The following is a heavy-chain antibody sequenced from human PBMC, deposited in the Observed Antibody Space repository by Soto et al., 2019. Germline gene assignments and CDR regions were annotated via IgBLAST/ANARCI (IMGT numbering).Heavy chain of an antibody. V-gene: IGHV4-34*01. CDR1: GGSFSGYY. CDR2: INHSGST. Sequence: WETLSLTFAVYGGSFSGYYWSWIRQPPGKGLEWIGEINHSGSTNYNPSLKSRVTISVDTSKNQFSLKLSSVTAADTAVYYCARKNLDPTYYDFWSGYPTTPNYYMDVWGKGTTVTVS. D-gene: IGHD3-3*01. CDR3: ARKNLDPTYYDFWSGYPTTPNYYMDV. J-gene: IGHJ6*03.